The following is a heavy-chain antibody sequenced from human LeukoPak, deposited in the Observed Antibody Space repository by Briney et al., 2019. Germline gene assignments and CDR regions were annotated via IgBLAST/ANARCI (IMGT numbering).Heavy chain of an antibody. J-gene: IGHJ4*02. Sequence: ASVKVSCKVSGYTLTELSMHWVRQAPGKGLEWMGGFDPEDGETIYAQKFQGSATMTEDTSTDTAYMELSSLRSEDTAVYYCATSRGYSYGYFDYWGQGTLVTVSS. CDR2: FDPEDGET. D-gene: IGHD5-18*01. CDR3: ATSRGYSYGYFDY. CDR1: GYTLTELS. V-gene: IGHV1-24*01.